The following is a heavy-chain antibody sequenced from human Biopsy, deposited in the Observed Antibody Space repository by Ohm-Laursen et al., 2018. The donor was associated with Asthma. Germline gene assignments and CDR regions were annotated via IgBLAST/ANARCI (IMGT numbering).Heavy chain of an antibody. CDR2: ISSSSSYI. D-gene: IGHD2-15*01. J-gene: IGHJ6*02. CDR1: GFTFSSYS. Sequence: GSLRLSCAASGFTFSSYSMNWVRQAPGKGLEWVSSISSSSSYIYYADSVKGRFTISRDNAKNSLYLQMNSLRGEDTAVYYCVREGDCSGGSCHSPYYDGMDVWGQGTTVTVSS. CDR3: VREGDCSGGSCHSPYYDGMDV. V-gene: IGHV3-21*01.